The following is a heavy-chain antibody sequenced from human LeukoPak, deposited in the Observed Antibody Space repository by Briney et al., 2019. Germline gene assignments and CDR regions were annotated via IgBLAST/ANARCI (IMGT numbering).Heavy chain of an antibody. CDR2: INTKTSGI. Sequence: ASVKVSCKASGYTFTDYYIHWVRQAPGQGLEWMGRINTKTSGIKYAQKFQGGVTMTRDTSITTAHMDLSRLKYDGTAVYYCARGGGTAVGYQFYYMDVWGKGTTVTVSS. D-gene: IGHD6-19*01. J-gene: IGHJ6*03. CDR1: GYTFTDYY. V-gene: IGHV1-2*06. CDR3: ARGGGTAVGYQFYYMDV.